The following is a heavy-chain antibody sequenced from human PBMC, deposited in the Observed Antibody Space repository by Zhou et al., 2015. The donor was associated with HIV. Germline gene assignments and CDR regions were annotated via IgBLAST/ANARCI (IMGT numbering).Heavy chain of an antibody. CDR3: AGWFGKTNWFDP. V-gene: IGHV1-69*02. CDR2: IIPILGIA. CDR1: GGTFSSYT. D-gene: IGHD3-10*01. J-gene: IGHJ5*02. Sequence: QVQLVQSGAEVKKPGSSVKVSCKASGGTFSSYTISWVRQAPGQGLEWMGRIIPILGIANYAQKFQGRVTITADKSTSTAYMELSSLRSEDTAVYYCAGWFGKTNWFDPWGQGTLVTVSS.